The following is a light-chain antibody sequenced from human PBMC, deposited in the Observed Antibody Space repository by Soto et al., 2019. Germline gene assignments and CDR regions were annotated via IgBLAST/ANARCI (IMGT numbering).Light chain of an antibody. V-gene: IGKV3-20*01. CDR3: QQYGSSPPWT. CDR1: QSVSSSY. CDR2: GAS. J-gene: IGKJ1*01. Sequence: EIVLTQSPGTLSLSPGERATLSCRASQSVSSSYLAWYQQKPGQAPRLLIYGASSRATGIPDRFSGSGSGTDFTLTISRLEPEDFAVYYCQQYGSSPPWTXGQ.